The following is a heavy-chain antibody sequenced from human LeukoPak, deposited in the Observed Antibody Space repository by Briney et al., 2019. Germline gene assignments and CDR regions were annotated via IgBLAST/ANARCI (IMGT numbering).Heavy chain of an antibody. V-gene: IGHV3-30*02. J-gene: IGHJ4*02. Sequence: GGSLRLSCAASGFTFSSYGMHWVRQAPGKGLERVAFIRYDGSNKYYADSVKGRFTISRDNSKNTLYLQMNSLRAEDTAVYYCAKDVYRFNSLFDYWGQGTLVTVSS. D-gene: IGHD2-8*02. CDR2: IRYDGSNK. CDR3: AKDVYRFNSLFDY. CDR1: GFTFSSYG.